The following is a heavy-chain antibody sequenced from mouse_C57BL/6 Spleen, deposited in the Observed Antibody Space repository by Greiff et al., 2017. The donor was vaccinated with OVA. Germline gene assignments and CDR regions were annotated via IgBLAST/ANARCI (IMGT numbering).Heavy chain of an antibody. CDR2: INPNNGGT. Sequence: EVQLQQSGPELVKPGASVKMSCKASGYTFTDYNMHWVKQSHGKSLEWIGYINPNNGGTSYNQKFKGKATLTVNKSSSTAYMELRSLTSEDSAVYYCARDYYGSSLYYAMDYWGQGTSVTVSS. D-gene: IGHD1-1*01. V-gene: IGHV1-22*01. CDR1: GYTFTDYN. J-gene: IGHJ4*01. CDR3: ARDYYGSSLYYAMDY.